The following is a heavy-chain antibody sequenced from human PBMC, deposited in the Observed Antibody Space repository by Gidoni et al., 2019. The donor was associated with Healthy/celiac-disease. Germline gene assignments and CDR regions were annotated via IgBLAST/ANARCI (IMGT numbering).Heavy chain of an antibody. CDR3: ARGSSIVGATPPGGMDV. V-gene: IGHV4-61*02. CDR2: IYTSGST. D-gene: IGHD1-26*01. CDR1: GGSISSGSYY. J-gene: IGHJ6*02. Sequence: QVQLQESGPGLVKPSQTLSLTCTVSGGSISSGSYYWSWIRQPAGKGLEWIGRIYTSGSTNYNPSLKSRVTMSVDTSKNQFSLKLSSVTAADTAVYYCARGSSIVGATPPGGMDVWGQGTTVTVSS.